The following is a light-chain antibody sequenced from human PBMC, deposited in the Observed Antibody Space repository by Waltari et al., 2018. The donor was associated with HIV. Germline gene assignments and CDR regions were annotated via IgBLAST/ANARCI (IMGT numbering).Light chain of an antibody. Sequence: EIVMTQSSATLSVSPGERATLSCRASQSVSSNLAWYQQKPSQPPRLLIYGASTRATGIPARFSGSGSGTEFTLTISSLQSEDFAVYYCQQYNNWPKTFGQGTKVEIK. CDR1: QSVSSN. J-gene: IGKJ1*01. CDR3: QQYNNWPKT. CDR2: GAS. V-gene: IGKV3-15*01.